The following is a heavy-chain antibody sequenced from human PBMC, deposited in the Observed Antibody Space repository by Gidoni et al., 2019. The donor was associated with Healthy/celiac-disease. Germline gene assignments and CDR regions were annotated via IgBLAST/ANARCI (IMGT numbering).Heavy chain of an antibody. D-gene: IGHD2-15*01. V-gene: IGHV4-31*03. CDR1: GGSISSGGYY. Sequence: QVQLQESGPGLVKSSQTLSLTCTVSGGSISSGGYYWSWIRQHPGKGLEWIGYIYYSGSTYYHPSLKCRVTISVDTSKNQFSLKLSSVPAADSAVYYCAKGVDTAYGMDVWGQGTTVTVSS. J-gene: IGHJ6*02. CDR2: IYYSGST. CDR3: AKGVDTAYGMDV.